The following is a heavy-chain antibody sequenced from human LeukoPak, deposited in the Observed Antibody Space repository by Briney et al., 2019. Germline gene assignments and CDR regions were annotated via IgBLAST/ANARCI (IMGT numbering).Heavy chain of an antibody. D-gene: IGHD4-17*01. CDR1: GFTFNNFA. CDR3: AKSTVTTTAAYDI. CDR2: ITGTGST. V-gene: IGHV3-23*01. Sequence: GGSLRLSCAASGFTFNNFAMNWGRQAPGKGLEWVSAITGTGSTYYADSVRGRFTISRDISTAILFLQMNSLRGEDTALYYCAKSTVTTTAAYDIWGRGTVVTISS. J-gene: IGHJ3*02.